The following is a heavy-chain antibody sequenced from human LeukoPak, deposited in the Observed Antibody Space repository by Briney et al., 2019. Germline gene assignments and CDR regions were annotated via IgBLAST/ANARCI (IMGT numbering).Heavy chain of an antibody. V-gene: IGHV3-23*01. Sequence: GGSLRLSCAASGFTFSSYAMSWVRQALGKGLEWVSAISGSGGSTYYADSVKGRFTISRDNSKNTLYLQVNSLRAEDTAVYYCAKDQEWGRFGVVRSPFDYWGQGTLVTVSS. CDR1: GFTFSSYA. CDR3: AKDQEWGRFGVVRSPFDY. J-gene: IGHJ4*02. D-gene: IGHD3-3*01. CDR2: ISGSGGST.